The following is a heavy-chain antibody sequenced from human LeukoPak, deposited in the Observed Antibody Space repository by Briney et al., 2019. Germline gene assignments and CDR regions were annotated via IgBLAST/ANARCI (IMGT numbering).Heavy chain of an antibody. CDR2: IIPIFGTA. D-gene: IGHD3-9*01. V-gene: IGHV1-69*13. Sequence: ASVKVSCKTSGGTLSRYAISWVRQAPGQGLEWMGEIIPIFGTANYAQKFQGRVTITADESTSTAYMELSRLRSDDTAVYYCARGAMLRYFDWFPQTHYYYYYMDVWGKGTTVTISS. J-gene: IGHJ6*03. CDR1: GGTLSRYA. CDR3: ARGAMLRYFDWFPQTHYYYYYMDV.